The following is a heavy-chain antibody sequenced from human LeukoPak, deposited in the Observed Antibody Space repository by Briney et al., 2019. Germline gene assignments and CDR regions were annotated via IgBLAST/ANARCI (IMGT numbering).Heavy chain of an antibody. CDR3: ARDRGGSYSAIDY. CDR2: INVNGGSM. Sequence: PGGSLRLSCAASGVSFKDYYWSWIRQVPGEGLEWVSYINVNGGSMQYADSVKGRFTISRDNAKNSLYLQMNSLRAEDTAVYYCARDRGGSYSAIDYWGQGTLVTVSS. J-gene: IGHJ4*02. V-gene: IGHV3-11*04. CDR1: GVSFKDYY. D-gene: IGHD1-26*01.